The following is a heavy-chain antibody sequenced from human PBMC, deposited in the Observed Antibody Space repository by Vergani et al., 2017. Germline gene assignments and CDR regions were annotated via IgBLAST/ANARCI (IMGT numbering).Heavy chain of an antibody. CDR2: IYHSGST. CDR1: GGSISSGGYS. J-gene: IGHJ4*02. Sequence: QLQLQESGSGLVKPSQTLSLTCAVSGGSISSGGYSWSWIRQPPGKGLEWIGYIYHSGSTYYNPSLKSRVTISVDRSKNQFSLKLSSVTAADTAVYYCAGEAVVVVPAAMYYFDYWGQGTLVTVSS. D-gene: IGHD2-2*01. CDR3: AGEAVVVVPAAMYYFDY. V-gene: IGHV4-30-2*01.